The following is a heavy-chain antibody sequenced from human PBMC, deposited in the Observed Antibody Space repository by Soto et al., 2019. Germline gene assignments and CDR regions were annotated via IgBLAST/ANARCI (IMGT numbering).Heavy chain of an antibody. CDR1: GFTFSSYG. V-gene: IGHV3-33*01. J-gene: IGHJ6*02. CDR3: ARDHYDSSGSDGMDV. Sequence: GGSLRLSCAAPGFTFSSYGMHWVRQAPGKGLEWVAVIWYDGSNKYYADSVKGRFTISRDNSKNTLYLQMNSLRAEDTAVYYCARDHYDSSGSDGMDVWGQGTTVTSP. CDR2: IWYDGSNK. D-gene: IGHD3-22*01.